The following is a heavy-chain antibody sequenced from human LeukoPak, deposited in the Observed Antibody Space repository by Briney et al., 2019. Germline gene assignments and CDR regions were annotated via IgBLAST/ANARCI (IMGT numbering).Heavy chain of an antibody. V-gene: IGHV3-30*18. D-gene: IGHD3-3*01. J-gene: IGHJ4*02. CDR2: ISYDGSNK. CDR1: GFTFSSYA. CDR3: AKRWSGYHSSEV. Sequence: PGGSLRLSCAASGFTFSSYAMSWVRQAPGKGLEWVAVISYDGSNKYYADSVKGRFTISRDNSKNTLYLQMNSLRAEDTAVYYCAKRWSGYHSSEVWGQGTLVTVSS.